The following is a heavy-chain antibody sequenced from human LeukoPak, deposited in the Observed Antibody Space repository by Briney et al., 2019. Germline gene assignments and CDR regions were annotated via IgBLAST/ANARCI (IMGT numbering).Heavy chain of an antibody. CDR2: ISSSSSTI. J-gene: IGHJ4*02. V-gene: IGHV3-48*01. D-gene: IGHD4-11*01. Sequence: GGSLRLSCAASAFTFSSYSMNWVRQAPGKGLEWVSYISSSSSTIYYADSVKGRFTISRDNAKNSLYLQMNSLRAEDTAVYYCARERGQPRYRGFDYWGQGTLVTVSS. CDR3: ARERGQPRYRGFDY. CDR1: AFTFSSYS.